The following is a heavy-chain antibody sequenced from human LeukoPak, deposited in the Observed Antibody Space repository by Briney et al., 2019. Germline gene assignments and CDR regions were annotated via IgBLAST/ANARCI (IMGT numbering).Heavy chain of an antibody. Sequence: PSATLSLTCTVSGVSISTYYWSWIRQSPGKGLEWIGYGYFYHNGYTGYNPSLKSRVTISADMSKNQFSLELTSVTAADTALYYCARSHSSGYYWPYSFDYWGQGTLVPVSS. D-gene: IGHD3-22*01. J-gene: IGHJ4*02. CDR2: GYFYHNGYT. CDR3: ARSHSSGYYWPYSFDY. V-gene: IGHV4-59*08. CDR1: GVSISTYY.